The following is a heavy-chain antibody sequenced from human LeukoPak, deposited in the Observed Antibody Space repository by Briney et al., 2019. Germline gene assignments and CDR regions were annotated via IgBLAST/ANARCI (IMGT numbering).Heavy chain of an antibody. CDR1: GGTFSSHA. V-gene: IGHV1-69*04. J-gene: IGHJ4*02. CDR2: IIPILGIA. Sequence: SVKVSCKASGGTFSSHAISWVRQAPGQGLEWMGRIIPILGIANYAQKSQGRVTITADKSTSTAYMELSSLRSEDTAVYYCARGIAVAGNGYWGQGTLVTVSS. D-gene: IGHD6-19*01. CDR3: ARGIAVAGNGY.